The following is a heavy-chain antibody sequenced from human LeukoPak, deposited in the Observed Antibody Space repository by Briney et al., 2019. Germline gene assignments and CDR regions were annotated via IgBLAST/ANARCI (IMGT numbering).Heavy chain of an antibody. J-gene: IGHJ4*02. CDR3: ARHYYGSGSYSPYYFDY. V-gene: IGHV1-69*05. CDR1: GGTFSSYA. Sequence: ASVKVSCKASGGTFSSYAISWVRQAPGQGLEWMGGIIPIFGTANYAQKFQGRVTITTDESTSTAYMELSSLRSEDTAVYYCARHYYGSGSYSPYYFDYWGQGTLVTPSP. CDR2: IIPIFGTA. D-gene: IGHD3-10*01.